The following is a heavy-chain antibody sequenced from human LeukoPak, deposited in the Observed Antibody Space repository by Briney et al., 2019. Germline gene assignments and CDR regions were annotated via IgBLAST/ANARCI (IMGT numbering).Heavy chain of an antibody. CDR3: ARDHLRYFDSLPDV. J-gene: IGHJ6*02. Sequence: SQTLSLTCAVSGGSISSGGYSWSWIRQPPGKGLEWIGYIYYSGSTNYNPSLKSRVTISVDTSKDQFSLKLSSVTAADTAVYYCARDHLRYFDSLPDVWGQGTTVTVSS. D-gene: IGHD3-9*01. CDR1: GGSISSGGYS. V-gene: IGHV4-30-4*07. CDR2: IYYSGST.